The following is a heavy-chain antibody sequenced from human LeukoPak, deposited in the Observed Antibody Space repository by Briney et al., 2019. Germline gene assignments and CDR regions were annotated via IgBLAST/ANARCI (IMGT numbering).Heavy chain of an antibody. V-gene: IGHV4-59*01. CDR2: IYYSGST. Sequence: SETLSLTCTVSGGSISSYYWSWIRQPPGKGLEWIGYIYYSGSTNYNPSLTSRVTISVDTSKNQFSLKLSSVTAADTAVYYCALTWIAAAGLYFDYWGQGTLVTVSS. CDR1: GGSISSYY. J-gene: IGHJ4*02. D-gene: IGHD6-13*01. CDR3: ALTWIAAAGLYFDY.